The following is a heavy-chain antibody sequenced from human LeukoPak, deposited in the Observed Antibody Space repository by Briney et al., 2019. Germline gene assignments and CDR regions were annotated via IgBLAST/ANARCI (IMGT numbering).Heavy chain of an antibody. D-gene: IGHD4-17*01. CDR3: ATLKGGSTVITKGDY. Sequence: GGSLRLSCAASGFTFSSYAMSWVRQAAGKGLDWVSSISGSGGNTYYADSVKGRFTISRDNSKNTLYLQMNSLGAEDTAVYYCATLKGGSTVITKGDYWGQGTLVTVSS. CDR1: GFTFSSYA. V-gene: IGHV3-23*01. CDR2: ISGSGGNT. J-gene: IGHJ4*02.